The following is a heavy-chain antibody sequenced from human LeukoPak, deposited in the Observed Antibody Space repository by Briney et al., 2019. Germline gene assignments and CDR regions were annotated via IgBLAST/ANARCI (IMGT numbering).Heavy chain of an antibody. Sequence: GGSLRLPCAASGFTFSSYWMHWVRQAPGKGLVWVSRINTDGSSTTYADSVKGRFTISRDNAKNTLYLQMSSLRAEDTAVYYCAREWKKTGAFDYWGQGTLVTVSS. V-gene: IGHV3-74*01. CDR2: INTDGSST. J-gene: IGHJ4*02. CDR1: GFTFSSYW. D-gene: IGHD1-1*01. CDR3: AREWKKTGAFDY.